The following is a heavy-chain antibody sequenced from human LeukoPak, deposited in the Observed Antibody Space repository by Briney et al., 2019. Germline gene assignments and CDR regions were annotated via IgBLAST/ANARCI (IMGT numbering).Heavy chain of an antibody. V-gene: IGHV3-48*01. CDR2: ISSSSSTI. CDR1: GFTFSSYR. J-gene: IGHJ4*02. CDR3: AKNYGDYEYYFDY. Sequence: GGSLRLSCAASGFTFSSYRMNWVRQAPGKGLEWVSYISSSSSTIYYADSVKGRFTISRDNSKNTLYLQMNSLRAEDTAVYYCAKNYGDYEYYFDYWGQGTLVTVSS. D-gene: IGHD4-17*01.